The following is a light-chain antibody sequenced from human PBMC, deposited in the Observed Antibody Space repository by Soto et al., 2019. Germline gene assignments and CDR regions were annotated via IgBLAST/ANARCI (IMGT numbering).Light chain of an antibody. Sequence: EIVLTQSPGTLSLSPGERATLSCRASQGVGSNLAWYQQRPGQAPRLLIYDASTRATGIPDRFSGSGPGTGFTLTISSLQSEDFAVYYCQQFNIWPHMLSFGGGTKLEMK. CDR1: QGVGSN. CDR3: QQFNIWPHMLS. V-gene: IGKV3-15*01. J-gene: IGKJ4*01. CDR2: DAS.